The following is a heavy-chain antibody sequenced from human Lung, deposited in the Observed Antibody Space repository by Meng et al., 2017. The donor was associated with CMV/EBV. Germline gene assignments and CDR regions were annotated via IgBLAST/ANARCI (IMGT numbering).Heavy chain of an antibody. CDR3: ARVDFWTDQYYFDY. CDR2: IKQDGSEK. CDR1: GFTFSSYW. Sequence: GESLKISYAASGFTFSSYWMSWVRQAPGKGLEWVANIKQDGSEKYYVDSVKGRFTISRDNAKYSLYLQMNSLRAEDTAVYYCARVDFWTDQYYFDYWGQGTLVTVSS. J-gene: IGHJ4*02. V-gene: IGHV3-7*01. D-gene: IGHD3/OR15-3a*01.